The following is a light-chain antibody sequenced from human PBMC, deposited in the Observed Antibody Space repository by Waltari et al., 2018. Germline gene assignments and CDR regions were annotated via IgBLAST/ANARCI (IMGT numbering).Light chain of an antibody. CDR3: QQDLTWPGT. V-gene: IGKV3-20*01. CDR2: GAS. CDR1: PGVSRA. J-gene: IGKJ1*01. Sequence: EIVLTQYPGTVSLSHGGRPTLSCRASPGVSRALAWSQQRPGRAPRLLMYGASMRDTGIPDRFSGGGSGTDFTLTISRLEAEDFGPYYCQQDLTWPGTFGQGTKVEIK.